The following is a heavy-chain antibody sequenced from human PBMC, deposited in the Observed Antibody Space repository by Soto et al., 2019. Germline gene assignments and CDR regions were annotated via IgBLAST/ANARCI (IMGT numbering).Heavy chain of an antibody. CDR2: ISQDGSEK. Sequence: GGSLRLSCAASGFTFSSYWMSWVRQAPGKGLEWVANISQDGSEKYYVDSVKGRFTISRDNAKNSLYLQMNSLRAEDTAVYYCARDVIAAAATFDYWGQGTLVTVSS. D-gene: IGHD6-25*01. V-gene: IGHV3-7*03. J-gene: IGHJ4*02. CDR3: ARDVIAAAATFDY. CDR1: GFTFSSYW.